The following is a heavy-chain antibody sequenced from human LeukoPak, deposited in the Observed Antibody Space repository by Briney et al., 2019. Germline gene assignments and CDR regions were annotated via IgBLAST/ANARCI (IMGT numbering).Heavy chain of an antibody. V-gene: IGHV1-2*02. CDR2: IIPNSGGT. D-gene: IGHD2-2*01. Sequence: GASVKVSCKASGYTFTGYYMHWVRQAPGQGLEWMGWIIPNSGGTNYAQKFQGRVTVTRDTSISTAYMELSRLRSDDTAVYYCAIPAASNQKGSAFDIWGQGTMVTVSS. J-gene: IGHJ3*02. CDR1: GYTFTGYY. CDR3: AIPAASNQKGSAFDI.